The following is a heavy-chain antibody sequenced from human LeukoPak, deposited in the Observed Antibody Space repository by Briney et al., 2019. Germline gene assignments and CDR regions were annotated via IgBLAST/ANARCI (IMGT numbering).Heavy chain of an antibody. D-gene: IGHD3-22*01. CDR3: AGXXXXXXXXXXXYYGXXAFDV. V-gene: IGHV4-59*08. Sequence: PSETLSLTCSVSGDSISSSYWSWIRQPPGKGLEWIGNIYNSANTNYNPSPQSGVTMSFDTSQSQFFLQFTSVISANTAVYYCAGXXXXXXXXXXXYYGXXAFDVWGQGTLVTVSS. CDR2: IYNSANT. CDR1: GDSISSSY. J-gene: IGHJ3*01.